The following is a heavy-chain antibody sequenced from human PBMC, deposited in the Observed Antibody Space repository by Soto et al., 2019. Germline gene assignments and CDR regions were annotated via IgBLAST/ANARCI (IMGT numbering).Heavy chain of an antibody. CDR2: ISWNSGSI. V-gene: IGHV3-9*01. Sequence: DVQLVESGGGLVQPGRSLRLSCAASGFTFDDYAMHWVRQAPGKGLEWVSGISWNSGSIGYADSVKGRFTISRDNAKNSLYLQMNSLRAEDTALYYCAKDSNGYYFDYWGQGTLVTVSS. CDR3: AKDSNGYYFDY. CDR1: GFTFDDYA. J-gene: IGHJ4*02. D-gene: IGHD7-27*01.